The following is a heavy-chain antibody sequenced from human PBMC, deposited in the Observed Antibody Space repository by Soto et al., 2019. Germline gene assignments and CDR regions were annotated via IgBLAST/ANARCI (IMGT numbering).Heavy chain of an antibody. Sequence: ASVKVSCKASGYTFTSYAMHWVRQAPGQRLEWMGWINAGNGNTKYSQKFQGRVTITRDTSASTAYMELSSLRSEDTAVYYCARAAQWLVRDRWFDPWGQGTLVTVSS. CDR1: GYTFTSYA. CDR2: INAGNGNT. V-gene: IGHV1-3*01. D-gene: IGHD6-19*01. CDR3: ARAAQWLVRDRWFDP. J-gene: IGHJ5*02.